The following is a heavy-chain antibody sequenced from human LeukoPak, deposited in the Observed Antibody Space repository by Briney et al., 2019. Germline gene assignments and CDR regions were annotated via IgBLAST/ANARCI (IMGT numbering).Heavy chain of an antibody. CDR2: IIPIFGTA. J-gene: IGHJ4*02. V-gene: IGHV1-69*05. D-gene: IGHD3-10*01. CDR1: GGTFSSYA. CDR3: ARTMAFDY. Sequence: ASVKVSCKASGGTFSSYAISWVRQAPGQGLEWMGGIIPIFGTANYAQKLQGRVTMTTDTSTSTAYMELRSLRSDDTAVYYCARTMAFDYWGQGTLVTVSS.